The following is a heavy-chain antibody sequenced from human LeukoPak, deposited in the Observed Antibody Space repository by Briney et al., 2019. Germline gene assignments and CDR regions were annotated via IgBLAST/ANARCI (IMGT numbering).Heavy chain of an antibody. CDR2: INHSGST. Sequence: SETLSLTCAVYGGSFSGYYWSWIRQPPGKGLEWIGEINHSGSTNYNPSLKSRVTISVDTSKNQFSLKLSSVTAADTAVYYCAGSSRPAAGTVWFDPWAREPWSPSPQ. J-gene: IGHJ5*02. CDR3: AGSSRPAAGTVWFDP. V-gene: IGHV4-34*01. CDR1: GGSFSGYY. D-gene: IGHD6-13*01.